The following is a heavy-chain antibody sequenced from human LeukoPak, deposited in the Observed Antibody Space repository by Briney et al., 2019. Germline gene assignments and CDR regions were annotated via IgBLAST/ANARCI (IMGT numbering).Heavy chain of an antibody. V-gene: IGHV3-23*01. CDR3: AKVHNWGSEYYFDY. Sequence: PGGSLRLSCAASGFTFSSYGMSWVRQAPGKGLEWVSTITGSDGSTYYAGSVKGRFSVFRDSSKNTLSLRMNSLRAEDTTVYYCAKVHNWGSEYYFDYWGQGTLVTVSS. CDR2: ITGSDGST. J-gene: IGHJ4*02. D-gene: IGHD7-27*01. CDR1: GFTFSSYG.